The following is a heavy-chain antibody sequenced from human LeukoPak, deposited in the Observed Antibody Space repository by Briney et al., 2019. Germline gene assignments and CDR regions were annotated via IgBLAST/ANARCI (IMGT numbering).Heavy chain of an antibody. CDR2: IRSKAYGGTT. Sequence: GGSLRLSCTASGFTFGDYAMSWVRQAPGKGLEWVGFIRSKAYGGTTEYAASVKGRFTISRDDSKSIAYLQMNSLKTEDTAVYYCTRDDRVTRGYYMDVWGKGTTVTISS. CDR3: TRDDRVTRGYYMDV. CDR1: GFTFGDYA. D-gene: IGHD2-21*02. J-gene: IGHJ6*03. V-gene: IGHV3-49*04.